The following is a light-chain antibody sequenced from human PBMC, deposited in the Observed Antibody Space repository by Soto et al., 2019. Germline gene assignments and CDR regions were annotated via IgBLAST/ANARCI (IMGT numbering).Light chain of an antibody. CDR1: QSVSSRS. CDR2: GAS. CDR3: QQYGSSPLT. V-gene: IGKV3-20*01. Sequence: EIVLTQSPGTLSLSPGERATLSCRASQSVSSRSLAWYQQKPGQAPRLLIYGASSRATGVPYRFSGSGSGTDFTLTVSRLESEDFAVYYCQQYGSSPLTFDGGTKVETK. J-gene: IGKJ4*01.